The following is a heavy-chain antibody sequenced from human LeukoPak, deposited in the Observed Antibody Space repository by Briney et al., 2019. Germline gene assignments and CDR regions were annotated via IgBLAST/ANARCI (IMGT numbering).Heavy chain of an antibody. CDR3: ARVAAAAGGFDP. Sequence: PSETLSLTCTLSGGSISRYYWSWIRHPAGKGREWIGRIYTSGSTNYNPSLKSRVTMLVDTSKNQFSLKLSSVTAADTAVYYCARVAAAAGGFDPWGQGTLVTVSS. J-gene: IGHJ5*02. CDR2: IYTSGST. V-gene: IGHV4-4*07. CDR1: GGSISRYY. D-gene: IGHD6-13*01.